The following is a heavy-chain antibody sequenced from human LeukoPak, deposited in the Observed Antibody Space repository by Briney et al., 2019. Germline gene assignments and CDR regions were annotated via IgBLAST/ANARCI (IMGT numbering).Heavy chain of an antibody. D-gene: IGHD6-13*01. J-gene: IGHJ4*02. CDR3: ARHLYSSTRNPTFDY. V-gene: IGHV4-39*01. Sequence: SETLSLTCTVSGDSTSSSTYYWGWIRQPPGRGLEWLGSFYYTGSTYYNPSLKSRVTISVDTSKNQFSLKLSSVTAADTAVYYCARHLYSSTRNPTFDYWGQGTLVTVSP. CDR2: FYYTGST. CDR1: GDSTSSSTYY.